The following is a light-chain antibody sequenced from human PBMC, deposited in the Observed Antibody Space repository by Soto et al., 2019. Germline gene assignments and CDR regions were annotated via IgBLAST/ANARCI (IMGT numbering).Light chain of an antibody. CDR1: PDNIVGSA. Sequence: SALTQPPSASGTPGMRVTISCSGCPDNIVGSAVSRYRHFPGATLSLCIFGRPERPLGVPVGFSASEPGNSASLATSGLQFEDEADYYCDTRNDSGILLAIGTKVIVL. J-gene: IGLJ1*01. V-gene: IGLV1-44*01. CDR2: GRP. CDR3: DTRNDSGIL.